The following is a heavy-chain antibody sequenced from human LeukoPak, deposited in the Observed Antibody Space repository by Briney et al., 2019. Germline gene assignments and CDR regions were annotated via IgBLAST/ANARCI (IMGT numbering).Heavy chain of an antibody. V-gene: IGHV3-33*01. CDR3: AREETYYDILTGYYKAFDY. D-gene: IGHD3-9*01. Sequence: GGSLRLSCAASGFTFSSYGMHWVRQAPGKGLEWVAVIWYDGSNKYYADSVKGRFTISRDNSKNTLYLQMNSLRAKDTAVYYCAREETYYDILTGYYKAFDYWGQGTLVTVSS. CDR2: IWYDGSNK. J-gene: IGHJ4*02. CDR1: GFTFSSYG.